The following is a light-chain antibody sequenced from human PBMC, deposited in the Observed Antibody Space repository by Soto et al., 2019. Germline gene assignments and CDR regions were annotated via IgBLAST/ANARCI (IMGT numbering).Light chain of an antibody. V-gene: IGLV2-14*01. CDR2: DVS. J-gene: IGLJ2*01. CDR1: SSDVGGYNY. Sequence: QSALTQPASVSGSPGQSITISCTGTSSDVGGYNYVSCYQQHPGKAPKLMIYDVSNRPSGVSNRFSGSKSGNTASLTISGLQAEDEADYYCSSYTSSSTIMVFGGGTKLTVL. CDR3: SSYTSSSTIMV.